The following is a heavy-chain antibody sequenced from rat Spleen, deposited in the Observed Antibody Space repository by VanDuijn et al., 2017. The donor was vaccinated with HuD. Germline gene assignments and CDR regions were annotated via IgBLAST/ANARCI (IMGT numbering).Heavy chain of an antibody. CDR1: GFTFGNYG. Sequence: EVQLVESGGGLVQPGRSLKLSCAASGFTFGNYGMHWIRQAPTKGLEWVASISPSGAITNYRDSVKGRFTISRDTAKSTLYLQMDSLRSEDTATYYCATDGYYDGTYYSVYVMDARGQGVSVTVSS. D-gene: IGHD1-12*02. V-gene: IGHV5-19*01. CDR2: ISPSGAIT. CDR3: ATDGYYDGTYYSVYVMDA. J-gene: IGHJ4*01.